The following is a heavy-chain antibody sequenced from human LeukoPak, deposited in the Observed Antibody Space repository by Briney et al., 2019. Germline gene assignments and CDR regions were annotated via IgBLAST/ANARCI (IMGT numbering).Heavy chain of an antibody. CDR1: EYTFTGYY. J-gene: IGHJ4*02. CDR2: IDPNTGDS. Sequence: GASVKVSCKASEYTFTGYYIHWVRQAPGQGLEWMGWIDPNTGDSNYVQKFQGRVTMTRDTSISTAYMELSRLRSDDTAFYYCARMRYCGGISCYYIDYWGQGTLVTVSA. V-gene: IGHV1-2*02. D-gene: IGHD2-2*01. CDR3: ARMRYCGGISCYYIDY.